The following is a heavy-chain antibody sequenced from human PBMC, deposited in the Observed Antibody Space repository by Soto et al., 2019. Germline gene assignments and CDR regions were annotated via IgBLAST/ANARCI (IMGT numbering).Heavy chain of an antibody. CDR2: ISGSGGST. D-gene: IGHD3-22*01. CDR1: GFTFSSYA. V-gene: IGHV3-23*01. CDR3: AKDGRKYYDSSGYYPRYYYYGMDV. J-gene: IGHJ6*02. Sequence: GGSLRLSCAASGFTFSSYAMSWVRQSPGKGLEWVSAISGSGGSTYYADSVKGRFTISRDNSKNTLYLQMNSLRAEDTAVYYCAKDGRKYYDSSGYYPRYYYYGMDVWGQGTTVTVSS.